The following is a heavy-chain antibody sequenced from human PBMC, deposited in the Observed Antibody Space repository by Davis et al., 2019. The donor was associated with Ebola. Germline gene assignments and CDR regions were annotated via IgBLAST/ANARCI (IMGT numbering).Heavy chain of an antibody. V-gene: IGHV3-30*19. CDR2: ISYDGSNK. D-gene: IGHD1-26*01. Sequence: GESLKISCAASGFTFSSYGMHWVRQAPGKGLEWVAVISYDGSNKYYADSVKGRFTISRDNSKNTLYLQMNSLRAEDTAVYYCAREWELIPFDYWGRGTLVTVSS. J-gene: IGHJ4*02. CDR1: GFTFSSYG. CDR3: AREWELIPFDY.